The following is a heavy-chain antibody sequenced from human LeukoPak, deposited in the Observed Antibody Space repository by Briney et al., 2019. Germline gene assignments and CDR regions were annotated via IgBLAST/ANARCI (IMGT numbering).Heavy chain of an antibody. V-gene: IGHV3-48*01. D-gene: IGHD4-17*01. Sequence: KPGGSLRLSCVASGFTFSDHNMNWVRQVPGKGLESISYISSSGNTIYYADSVKGRFTISRDSSKNTLYLQMNSLRAEDTAVYYCAKDWVDYGAYVGFDYWGQGTLVTVSS. CDR1: GFTFSDHN. CDR3: AKDWVDYGAYVGFDY. CDR2: ISSSGNTI. J-gene: IGHJ4*02.